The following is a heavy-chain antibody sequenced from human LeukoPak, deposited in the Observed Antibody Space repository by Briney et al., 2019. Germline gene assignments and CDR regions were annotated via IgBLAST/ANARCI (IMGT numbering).Heavy chain of an antibody. D-gene: IGHD1-26*01. J-gene: IGHJ4*02. CDR2: INPSGGST. V-gene: IGHV1-46*01. CDR1: GYTFTSYY. CDR3: ARATWELPYDY. Sequence: ASVKVSCKASGYTFTSYYMHWVRQAPGQGLEWMGIINPSGGSTSYAQKFQGRVTMTRDTSTSTVYIELSSLRSEDTAVYYCARATWELPYDYWGQGTLVTVSS.